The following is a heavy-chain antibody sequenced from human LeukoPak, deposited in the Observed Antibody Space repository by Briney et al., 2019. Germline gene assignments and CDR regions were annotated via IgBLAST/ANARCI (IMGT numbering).Heavy chain of an antibody. CDR1: GGSISTYY. D-gene: IGHD3-10*01. V-gene: IGHV4-59*01. Sequence: SETLSLTCIVSGGSISTYYWSWIRQPPGKGLEWIGYIYYSGSTNYNASLKSRVSISVDTSKNQFSLKLSSVTAADTAVYYCARGAPTMVRGVTIKPFDYWGQGTLVTVSS. J-gene: IGHJ4*02. CDR2: IYYSGST. CDR3: ARGAPTMVRGVTIKPFDY.